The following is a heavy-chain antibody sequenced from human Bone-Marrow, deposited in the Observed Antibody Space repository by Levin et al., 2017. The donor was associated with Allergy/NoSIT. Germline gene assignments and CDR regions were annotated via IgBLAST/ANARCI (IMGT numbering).Heavy chain of an antibody. J-gene: IGHJ4*02. D-gene: IGHD5-24*01. CDR2: IYYSGST. CDR1: GGSISSGGYY. V-gene: IGHV4-31*03. CDR3: ARVGDGYNLALFDY. Sequence: SETLSLTCTVSGGSISSGGYYWSWIRQHPGKGLEWIGYIYYSGSTYYNPSLKSRVTISVDTSKNQFSLKLSSVTAADTAVYYCARVGDGYNLALFDYWGQGTLVTVSS.